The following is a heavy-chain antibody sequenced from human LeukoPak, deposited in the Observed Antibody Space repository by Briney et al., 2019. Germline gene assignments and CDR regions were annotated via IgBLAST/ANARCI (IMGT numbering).Heavy chain of an antibody. CDR1: GGSICSGDYY. V-gene: IGHV4-30-4*01. CDR2: IYYSGTT. J-gene: IGHJ4*02. D-gene: IGHD3-16*02. CDR3: AVYVWGSYRHSAY. Sequence: SETLSLTCTVSGGSICSGDYYWSWIRQPPGKGLEWIGYIYYSGTTYYNPSLKSRVTISVDTSKNQFSLKLSSVTAADTAVYYCAVYVWGSYRHSAYWGQGALVTVSS.